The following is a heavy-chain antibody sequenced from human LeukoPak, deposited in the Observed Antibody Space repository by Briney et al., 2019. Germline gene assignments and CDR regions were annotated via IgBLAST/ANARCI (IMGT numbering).Heavy chain of an antibody. Sequence: ASVKVSCKTSGYTFIRYGITWVRQAPGQGLEWMAWISPYNGNTKYVQNLQGRVTITTDTSTSTDYMELRSLTSDDTAVYFCAREESIGRYQFLHDSWGQGTLVTVSS. V-gene: IGHV1-18*01. CDR2: ISPYNGNT. CDR3: AREESIGRYQFLHDS. D-gene: IGHD1-26*01. CDR1: GYTFIRYG. J-gene: IGHJ4*02.